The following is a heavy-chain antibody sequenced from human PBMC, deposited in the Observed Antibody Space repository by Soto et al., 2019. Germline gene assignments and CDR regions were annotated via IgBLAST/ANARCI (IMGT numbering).Heavy chain of an antibody. V-gene: IGHV4-59*01. CDR2: IHYSGTT. D-gene: IGHD3-22*01. J-gene: IGHJ2*01. Sequence: QVQLQESGPGLVKPSETLSLTCTVSGGSISTYYWSWIRQPPGKGLEWIGYIHYSGTTNYNPSLKSRGTISVDTSKNQFSLKLSSGTAADTAVYYCARGYYDSSGYYHAYWYFDLWGRGTLVTVSS. CDR1: GGSISTYY. CDR3: ARGYYDSSGYYHAYWYFDL.